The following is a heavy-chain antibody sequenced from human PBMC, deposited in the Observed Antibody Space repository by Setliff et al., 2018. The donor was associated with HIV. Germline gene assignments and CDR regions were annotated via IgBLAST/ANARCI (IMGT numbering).Heavy chain of an antibody. CDR1: GYSFTSYY. V-gene: IGHV1-46*01. D-gene: IGHD1-26*01. CDR3: ARAVLYSGSYYPFDY. Sequence: ASVKVSCKASGYSFTSYYIHWVRQAPGQGLEWLGTVNPSTGRTTYAQNFQGRVAMTRDSSTNTVYMEVSSLKSDDTAVYYCARAVLYSGSYYPFDYWGRESWSPSPQ. J-gene: IGHJ4*02. CDR2: VNPSTGRT.